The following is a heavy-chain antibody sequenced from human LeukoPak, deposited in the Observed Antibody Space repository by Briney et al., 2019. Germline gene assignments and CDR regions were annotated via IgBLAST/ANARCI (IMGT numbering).Heavy chain of an antibody. J-gene: IGHJ4*02. Sequence: PSETLSLTCTVSGGSISSSSYYWGWIRQPPGKGLEWIGSIYYSGSTYYNPSLKSRVTISVDTSKNQFSLKLSSVTAADTAVYYCARFTAMVRVFDYWGQGTLVTVSS. CDR2: IYYSGST. V-gene: IGHV4-39*07. CDR1: GGSISSSSYY. D-gene: IGHD5-18*01. CDR3: ARFTAMVRVFDY.